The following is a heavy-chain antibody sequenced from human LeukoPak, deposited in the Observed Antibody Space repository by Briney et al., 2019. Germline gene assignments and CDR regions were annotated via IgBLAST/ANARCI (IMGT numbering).Heavy chain of an antibody. CDR2: INTANGNT. V-gene: IGHV1-3*03. J-gene: IGHJ4*02. D-gene: IGHD3-22*01. CDR1: GYTFITSA. Sequence: ASVKVSCKTSGYTFITSAVHWLRQAPGQGLEWMGSINTANGNTKYSQDFQGRLTITRDTSATTAYMELISLRSEDTAVFYCARGPYYYDTSGYYSPPLYYFDSWGQGTLVTVSS. CDR3: ARGPYYYDTSGYYSPPLYYFDS.